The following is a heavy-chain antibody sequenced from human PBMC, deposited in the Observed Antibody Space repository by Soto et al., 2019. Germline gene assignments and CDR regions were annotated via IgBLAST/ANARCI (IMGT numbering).Heavy chain of an antibody. D-gene: IGHD3-10*01. CDR3: AEGSLIFGEGVYGSFDT. J-gene: IGHJ5*02. CDR1: GFTFENYP. Sequence: EVQLLESGGGLGQPGGSLRLSCATSGFTFENYPLAWVRQSAGKGLQWVSSISGSGAERSYADSVKGRFTISRDDSQNTMHLQMNSLRVDDTARYFCAEGSLIFGEGVYGSFDTWGQGTLVVVSS. V-gene: IGHV3-23*01. CDR2: ISGSGAER.